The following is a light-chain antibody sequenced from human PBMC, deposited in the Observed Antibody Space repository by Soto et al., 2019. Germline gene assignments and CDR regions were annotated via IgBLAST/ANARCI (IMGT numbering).Light chain of an antibody. Sequence: EIVMTQSPATLSVSPGERATLSCRASQSVSGNLAWYQQKPGQAPRLLIYGASTRATGIPARFSGSGSGTEFALTISSLQSEDFAVYYCQQYNNWPTLTFGGGTKVEIK. CDR1: QSVSGN. V-gene: IGKV3-15*01. J-gene: IGKJ4*01. CDR2: GAS. CDR3: QQYNNWPTLT.